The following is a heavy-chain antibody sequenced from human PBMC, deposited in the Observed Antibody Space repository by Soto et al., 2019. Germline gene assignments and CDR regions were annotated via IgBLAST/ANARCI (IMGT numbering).Heavy chain of an antibody. V-gene: IGHV4-30-2*01. CDR3: ARAQFYSGSGRYNNLMFDP. CDR2: IYHSRTF. CDR1: GGSISAAGDS. J-gene: IGHJ5*02. Sequence: SETLSLTSAVSGGSISAAGDSWSWIRQPPGGGLEWIGYIYHSRTFLYNPSLKTRLTMSLERSDNQFSLTLNSVTAADTAVYYCARAQFYSGSGRYNNLMFDPWGQGTQVTVSS. D-gene: IGHD3-10*01.